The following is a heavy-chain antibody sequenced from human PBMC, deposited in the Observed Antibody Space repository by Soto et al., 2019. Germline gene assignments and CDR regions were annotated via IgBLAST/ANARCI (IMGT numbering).Heavy chain of an antibody. D-gene: IGHD3-22*01. CDR3: ANYYDSPDYFDY. V-gene: IGHV4-30-4*01. J-gene: IGHJ4*02. CDR1: GGSISSGDYY. CDR2: IYYSGST. Sequence: SETLSLTCTVSGGSISSGDYYWSWIRQPPGKGLEWIGYIYYSGSTYYNPSLKSRVTISVDTSKNQFSLKLSSVTAADTAVYYCANYYDSPDYFDYWGQGTLVTVSS.